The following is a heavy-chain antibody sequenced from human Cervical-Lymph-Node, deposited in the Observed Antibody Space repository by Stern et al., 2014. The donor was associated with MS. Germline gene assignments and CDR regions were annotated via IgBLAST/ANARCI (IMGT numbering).Heavy chain of an antibody. Sequence: VRLVQSGPEVKRPGESLKISCQASGYTFTSYWIGWVRQMPGKGLEWIAIIFPGGSDIRSSPSFQGQVTISADKSSSPAYLQWNNLKASDTAIYYCARQRYFDYWGQGTLVTVSS. CDR3: ARQRYFDY. CDR1: GYTFTSYW. CDR2: IFPGGSDI. V-gene: IGHV5-51*01. J-gene: IGHJ4*02.